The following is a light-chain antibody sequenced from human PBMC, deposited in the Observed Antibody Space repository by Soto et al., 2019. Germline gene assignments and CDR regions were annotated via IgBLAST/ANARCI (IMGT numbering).Light chain of an antibody. Sequence: EIVLTQSPGTLSLSPGERATLSCRASQSVSSSYLAWYQQKPGQAPRLLIYGASSRATGIPDRFSGSGSGTDFTLTISKLEPEDFAVYYCQHYGNSPPGFGPGTKVDIK. CDR1: QSVSSSY. V-gene: IGKV3-20*01. CDR2: GAS. J-gene: IGKJ3*01. CDR3: QHYGNSPPG.